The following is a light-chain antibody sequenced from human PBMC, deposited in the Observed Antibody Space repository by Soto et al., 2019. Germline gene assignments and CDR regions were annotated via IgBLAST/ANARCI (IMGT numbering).Light chain of an antibody. CDR3: QAYDYSLTASV. V-gene: IGLV1-40*01. CDR2: GNR. J-gene: IGLJ3*02. CDR1: SSNLGAGYD. Sequence: QSVLTQPPSVSGAPGQRVTISCTGTSSNLGAGYDVHWYQQLPGAAPKLVIFGNRNRASGVPERFSGSKSGTSASLAITGLQVEDEADYYCQAYDYSLTASVFGGGTKLTVL.